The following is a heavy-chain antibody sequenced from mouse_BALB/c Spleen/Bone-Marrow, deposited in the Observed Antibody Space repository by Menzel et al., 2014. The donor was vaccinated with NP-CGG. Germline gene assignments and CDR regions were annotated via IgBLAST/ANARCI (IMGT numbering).Heavy chain of an antibody. CDR3: AGDYGYDAHFAWFVY. J-gene: IGHJ3*01. V-gene: IGHV1S81*02. Sequence: QVQLQQSGAELVKPGASVKLSCRASGYTFTTYWMHWVKRRPGRDLEWIGEINPSNGRTNYNEKFKNKATLTVDKSSSTAYMQLSSLTAEDSAVYDDAGDYGYDAHFAWFVYWGQGTLVTVS. CDR1: GYTFTTYW. CDR2: INPSNGRT. D-gene: IGHD2-14*01.